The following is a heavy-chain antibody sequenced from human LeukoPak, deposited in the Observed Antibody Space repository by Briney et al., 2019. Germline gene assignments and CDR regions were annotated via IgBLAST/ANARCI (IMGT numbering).Heavy chain of an antibody. V-gene: IGHV3-33*08. J-gene: IGHJ4*02. CDR1: GFTLNTYV. CDR2: IWYGGSNK. D-gene: IGHD1-26*01. Sequence: GGSLRLSCAASGFTLNTYVMNWVRQAPGRGLEWVAVIWYGGSNKYYADSVKGRFTISRDNSKNTLYLQMNSLRTEDTAVYYCARSGGSPWAYYFDYWGQGTLVTVSS. CDR3: ARSGGSPWAYYFDY.